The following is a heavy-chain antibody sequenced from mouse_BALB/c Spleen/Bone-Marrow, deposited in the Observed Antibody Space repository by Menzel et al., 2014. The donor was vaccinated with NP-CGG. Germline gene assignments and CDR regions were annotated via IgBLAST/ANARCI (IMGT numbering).Heavy chain of an antibody. CDR2: ISSGSSTI. Sequence: EVKLVESGGGLVQPGGSRKLSCAASGFTFSSFGMHWVRQAPEKGQEWVAYISSGSSTIYYADTVKGRFTISRDNPKNTLLLQMTSLRSEDTAMYYCARSSYGYDRQAYFFDYWGQGTTLTVSS. CDR3: ARSSYGYDRQAYFFDY. D-gene: IGHD2-2*01. J-gene: IGHJ2*01. CDR1: GFTFSSFG. V-gene: IGHV5-17*02.